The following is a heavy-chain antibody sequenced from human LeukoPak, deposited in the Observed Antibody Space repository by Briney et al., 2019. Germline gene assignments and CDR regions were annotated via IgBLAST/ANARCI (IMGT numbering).Heavy chain of an antibody. CDR1: GGSISSSSYY. J-gene: IGHJ3*02. Sequence: PSETLSLTCTVSGGSISSSSYYWGWIRQPPAKGLEWIGNIYYSGSTYYNPSLKSRVTMSVDMAKNQLSLKLSSVTAADTAVYYCARRNVVVPAAMARAFDIWGQGTMVTVSP. V-gene: IGHV4-39*01. CDR2: IYYSGST. D-gene: IGHD2-2*01. CDR3: ARRNVVVPAAMARAFDI.